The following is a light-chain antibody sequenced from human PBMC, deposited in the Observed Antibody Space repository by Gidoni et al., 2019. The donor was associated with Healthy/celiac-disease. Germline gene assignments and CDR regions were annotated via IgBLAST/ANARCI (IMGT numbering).Light chain of an antibody. CDR3: QQRSNWPRFT. CDR2: DAS. CDR1: QSVSSY. J-gene: IGKJ3*01. V-gene: IGKV3-11*01. Sequence: EIVLTQSPATLSLSPGERATLSCRASQSVSSYLAWYQQKPGQAPRLLIYDASNRATGIPARFSGSVSGTDFTLTISSLEPEDFAVYYCQQRSNWPRFTFGPGTKVDIK.